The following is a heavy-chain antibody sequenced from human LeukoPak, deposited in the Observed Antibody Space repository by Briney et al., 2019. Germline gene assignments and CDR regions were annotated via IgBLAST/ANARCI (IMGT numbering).Heavy chain of an antibody. CDR1: GGSVSSGSYY. D-gene: IGHD3-3*01. Sequence: SETLSLTCTVSGGSVSSGSYYWSWIRQPPGKGLEWIGYIYYSGSTNYNPSLKSRVTISVDTSKNQFSLKLSSVTAADTAVYYCASSSRFTYDFWSGFLFDYWGQGTLVTVSS. J-gene: IGHJ4*02. CDR3: ASSSRFTYDFWSGFLFDY. CDR2: IYYSGST. V-gene: IGHV4-61*01.